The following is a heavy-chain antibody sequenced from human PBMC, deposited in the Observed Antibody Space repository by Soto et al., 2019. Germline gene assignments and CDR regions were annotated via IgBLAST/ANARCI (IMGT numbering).Heavy chain of an antibody. Sequence: EVQLVESGGGLVQPGGSLRLSCAASGFTFSSYDMHWVRQATGKGLEWVSAIGTAGDTYSPGSVKGRFTICRETAKNSLYLKMNSLTAGDTAVYYSARGTSSGYYYMDAWSKGTTVTVSS. CDR1: GFTFSSYD. CDR2: IGTAGDT. D-gene: IGHD6-19*01. J-gene: IGHJ6*03. CDR3: ARGTSSGYYYMDA. V-gene: IGHV3-13*01.